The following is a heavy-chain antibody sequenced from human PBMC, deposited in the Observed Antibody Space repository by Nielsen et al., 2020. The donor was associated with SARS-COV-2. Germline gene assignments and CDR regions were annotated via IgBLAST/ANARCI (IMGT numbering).Heavy chain of an antibody. CDR3: VKWVELDFGYYYYGMDV. J-gene: IGHJ6*02. V-gene: IGHV3-23*01. CDR1: GFTFDNYA. D-gene: IGHD1-26*01. CDR2: IKRSGGST. Sequence: GESLKTSCAASGFTFDNYAMTWVRQAPGKGLERVSVIKRSGGSTYYADSVKGRFTISRDNSRNTLYLQMNSLRVEDTAVYYCVKWVELDFGYYYYGMDVWGQGTTVTVSS.